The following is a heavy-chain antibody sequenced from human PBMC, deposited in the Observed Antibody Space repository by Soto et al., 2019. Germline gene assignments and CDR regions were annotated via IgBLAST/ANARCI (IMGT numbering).Heavy chain of an antibody. CDR2: ISVFDGHT. V-gene: IGHV1-18*01. J-gene: IGHJ5*02. D-gene: IGHD1-26*01. CDR3: ARGPSTIATTGPWFDP. Sequence: ASVKVSCKASGYIFSSYGVSWLRQAPGQGLEWMGWISVFDGHTNYEQKFQDRLIMTTDTSTSTAYMELRSLTSDDTAVYYCARGPSTIATTGPWFDPWG. CDR1: GYIFSSYG.